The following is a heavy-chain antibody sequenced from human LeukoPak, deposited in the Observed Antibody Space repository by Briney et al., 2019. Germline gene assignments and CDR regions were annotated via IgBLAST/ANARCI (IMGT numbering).Heavy chain of an antibody. J-gene: IGHJ5*02. D-gene: IGHD6-25*01. CDR3: ARGGFERLAH. V-gene: IGHV3-30-3*01. CDR2: ISYDGSNK. CDR1: GFAFSRYA. Sequence: GRSLRLSCGASGFAFSRYAMHWVRQALGKGLEWVAVISYDGSNKYYADSVKGRFTISRDNSKNTLYLQMNSLRAEDTAVYYCARGGFERLAHWGQGTLVTVSS.